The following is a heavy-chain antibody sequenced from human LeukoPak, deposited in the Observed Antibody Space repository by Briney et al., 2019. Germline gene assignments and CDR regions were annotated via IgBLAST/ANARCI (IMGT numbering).Heavy chain of an antibody. Sequence: GGSLRLSCAASGFTFSSYGMHWVRQAPGKGLEWVAVISYDGSNKYYADSVKGRFTISRDNSKNTLYLQMNSLRAEDTAVYYCAKDRNYYDSSGPGGGFDYWGQGTLVTVSS. CDR3: AKDRNYYDSSGPGGGFDY. CDR1: GFTFSSYG. V-gene: IGHV3-30*18. D-gene: IGHD3-22*01. J-gene: IGHJ4*02. CDR2: ISYDGSNK.